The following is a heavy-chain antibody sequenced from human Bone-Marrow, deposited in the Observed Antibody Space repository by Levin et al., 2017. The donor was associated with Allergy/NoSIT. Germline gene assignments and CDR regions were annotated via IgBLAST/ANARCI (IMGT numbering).Heavy chain of an antibody. D-gene: IGHD6-13*01. CDR3: TRVAAAQSYHYYGMDV. J-gene: IGHJ6*02. Sequence: GGSLRLSCAASGFTFDDYAMHWVRQAPGKGLEWVSLISWDGGSTYYADSVKGRFTISRDNSKKSLYLQMNSLRGEDTALYYCTRVAAAQSYHYYGMDVWGQGTTVTVSS. V-gene: IGHV3-43D*03. CDR1: GFTFDDYA. CDR2: ISWDGGST.